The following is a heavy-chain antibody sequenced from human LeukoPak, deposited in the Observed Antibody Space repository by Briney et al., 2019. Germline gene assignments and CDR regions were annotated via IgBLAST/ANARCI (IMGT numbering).Heavy chain of an antibody. V-gene: IGHV3-21*01. J-gene: IGHJ1*01. Sequence: GGSLRLSCAASGFTFSSYNMNWVRQAPGKGLEWVSSISSSSSYIYYADSVKGRFTISRDNAKNSLYLQMNSLRAEDTAVYYCARAEDGSGSYYSGIDWGQGTLVTVSS. CDR2: ISSSSSYI. CDR1: GFTFSSYN. D-gene: IGHD3-10*01. CDR3: ARAEDGSGSYYSGID.